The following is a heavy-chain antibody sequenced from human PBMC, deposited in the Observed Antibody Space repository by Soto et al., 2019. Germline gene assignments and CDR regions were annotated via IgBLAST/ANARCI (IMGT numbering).Heavy chain of an antibody. CDR3: ARVGSGSYGQYWYFDL. V-gene: IGHV4-31*03. Sequence: QVQLQESGPGLVKPSQTLSLTCTVSGGSISSGGYYWSWIRQHPGKGLEWIGYIYYSGSTYYNPSLKSRVTISVDPSKNQFSLKLSSVTAADTAVYYCARVGSGSYGQYWYFDLWGRGTLVTVSS. D-gene: IGHD5-18*01. CDR2: IYYSGST. J-gene: IGHJ2*01. CDR1: GGSISSGGYY.